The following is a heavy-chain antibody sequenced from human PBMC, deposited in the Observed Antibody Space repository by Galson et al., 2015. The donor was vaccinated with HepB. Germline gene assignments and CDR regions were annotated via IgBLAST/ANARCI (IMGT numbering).Heavy chain of an antibody. V-gene: IGHV3-7*01. CDR1: GFTFSRYW. D-gene: IGHD1-26*01. CDR3: ASHPWGAFYI. CDR2: IKEDGSEK. Sequence: SLRLSCAASGFTFSRYWMSWVRQAPGKGLEWVANIKEDGSEKNYVGSVKGRFTIARDNAKNSLYLQLNSLRAEDTAVYYCASHPWGAFYIWGQGTMVTVSS. J-gene: IGHJ3*02.